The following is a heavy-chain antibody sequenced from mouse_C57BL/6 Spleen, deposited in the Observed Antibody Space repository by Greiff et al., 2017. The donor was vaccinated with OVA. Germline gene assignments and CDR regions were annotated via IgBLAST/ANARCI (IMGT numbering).Heavy chain of an antibody. J-gene: IGHJ4*01. Sequence: VKLQESGPELVKPGASVKISCKASGYAFSSSWMNWVKQRPGKGLEWIGRIYPGDGDTNYNGKFKGKATLTADKSSSTAYMQLSSLTSEDSAVYFCAREGTTVVGAMDYWGQGTSVTVSS. CDR3: AREGTTVVGAMDY. CDR2: IYPGDGDT. V-gene: IGHV1-82*01. D-gene: IGHD1-1*01. CDR1: GYAFSSSW.